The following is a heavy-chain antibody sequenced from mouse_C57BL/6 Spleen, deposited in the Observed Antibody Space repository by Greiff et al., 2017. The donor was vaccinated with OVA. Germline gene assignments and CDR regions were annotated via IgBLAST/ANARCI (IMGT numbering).Heavy chain of an antibody. V-gene: IGHV1-55*01. J-gene: IGHJ1*03. CDR2: IYPGSGST. Sequence: VQLQQPGAELVKPGASVKMSCKASGYTFTSYWITWVKQRPGQGLEWIGDIYPGSGSTNYNEKFKSKATLTVDTSSSTAYMQLSSLTSEDSAVYYCANYYGSDWYFYVWGTGTTVTVSS. D-gene: IGHD1-1*01. CDR3: ANYYGSDWYFYV. CDR1: GYTFTSYW.